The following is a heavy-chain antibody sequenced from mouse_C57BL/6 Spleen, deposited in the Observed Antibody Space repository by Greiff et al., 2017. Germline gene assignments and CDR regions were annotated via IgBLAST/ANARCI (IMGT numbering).Heavy chain of an antibody. CDR3: ARSFITTVSAY. Sequence: QVQLQQSGPELVKPGASVKISCKASGYAFSSSWMNWVKQRPGKGLEWIGRIYPGDGDTNYNGKFKGKATLTADKSSSTAYMQLSSLTSEDSAVYVCARSFITTVSAYWGQGTLVTVSA. V-gene: IGHV1-82*01. D-gene: IGHD1-1*01. CDR1: GYAFSSSW. J-gene: IGHJ3*01. CDR2: IYPGDGDT.